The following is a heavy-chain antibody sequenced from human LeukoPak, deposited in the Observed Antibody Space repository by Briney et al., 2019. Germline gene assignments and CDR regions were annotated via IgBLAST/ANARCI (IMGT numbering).Heavy chain of an antibody. CDR1: GFTFSSYW. CDR2: IKQDGSET. J-gene: IGHJ4*02. Sequence: RSGGSLRLSCAASGFTFSSYWMSWVRQAPGKGLEWVANIKQDGSETYYVDSVKGRFNISRDNAKNSLFLQMNSLRGEDTAVYYCARSGGRGSGWAYWGQGILVTVSS. V-gene: IGHV3-7*01. CDR3: ARSGGRGSGWAY. D-gene: IGHD6-25*01.